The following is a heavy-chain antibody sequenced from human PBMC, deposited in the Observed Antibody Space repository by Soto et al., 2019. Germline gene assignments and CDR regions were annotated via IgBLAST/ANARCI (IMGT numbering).Heavy chain of an antibody. Sequence: XSVKVSCKASGYTFTSYDINWVRQATGQGLEWMGWMNPNSGNTGYAQKFQGRVTMTRNTSISTAYMELSSLRSEDTAVYYCARVREYYYYYGMDVWGQETTVTVS. CDR1: GYTFTSYD. CDR2: MNPNSGNT. V-gene: IGHV1-8*01. J-gene: IGHJ6*02. CDR3: ARVREYYYYYGMDV.